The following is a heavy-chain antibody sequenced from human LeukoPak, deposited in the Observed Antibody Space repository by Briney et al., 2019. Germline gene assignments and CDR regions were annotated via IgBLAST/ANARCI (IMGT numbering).Heavy chain of an antibody. CDR2: IYYSGST. CDR3: ASQYYYDSSGYYYEGYFDL. CDR1: GGSISSSSYY. V-gene: IGHV4-39*07. J-gene: IGHJ2*01. Sequence: PSETLSLTCTVSGGSISSSSYYWGWIRQPPGKGLEWIGSIYYSGSTYYNPSLKSRVTISVDTSKNQFSLKLSSVTAADTAVYYCASQYYYDSSGYYYEGYFDLWGRGTLVTVSS. D-gene: IGHD3-22*01.